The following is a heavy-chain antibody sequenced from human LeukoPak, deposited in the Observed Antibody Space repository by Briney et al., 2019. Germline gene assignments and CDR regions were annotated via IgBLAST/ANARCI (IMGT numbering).Heavy chain of an antibody. CDR2: IYDRGST. J-gene: IGHJ4*02. Sequence: SETLSLTWTVSGXSISSSSYYWGWIRQPPGKRLEWISNIYDRGSTKYNPSLKSRVTISVDTSKNQFSLRLSSVTAADTAVYYCARGRTFDNWGQGTLVTVSS. CDR3: ARGRTFDN. V-gene: IGHV4-61*05. CDR1: GXSISSSSYY.